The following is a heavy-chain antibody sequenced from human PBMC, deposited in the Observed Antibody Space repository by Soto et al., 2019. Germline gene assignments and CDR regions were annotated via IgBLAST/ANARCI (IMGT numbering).Heavy chain of an antibody. CDR1: GGSISSNSYY. J-gene: IGHJ4*02. D-gene: IGHD2-2*01. CDR2: INYRGST. V-gene: IGHV4-39*01. CDR3: ARQLGYCSSTSCYWSQ. Sequence: SETLSLTCTVSGGSISSNSYYWGWIRQPPGKGLEWIGSINYRGSTHINPSLKSRVTMSVDTSRNKFSLNLTSMTATDVAVYYCARQLGYCSSTSCYWSQWDQG.